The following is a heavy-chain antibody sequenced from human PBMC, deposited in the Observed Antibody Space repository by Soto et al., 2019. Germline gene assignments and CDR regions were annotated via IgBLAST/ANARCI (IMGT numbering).Heavy chain of an antibody. D-gene: IGHD5-12*01. CDR3: AREVTVASYSFDF. V-gene: IGHV1-69*01. CDR1: GGTFNNYA. CDR2: IILIFNSA. J-gene: IGHJ4*02. Sequence: QVQLVQSGAEVKRPGSSVKVSCKASGGTFNNYALSWVRQAPGQGLEWMGGIILIFNSANYAQKFQGRVTITADDPTSTAYMELRSLRPDDTAVYYCAREVTVASYSFDFWGQGTLVTVSS.